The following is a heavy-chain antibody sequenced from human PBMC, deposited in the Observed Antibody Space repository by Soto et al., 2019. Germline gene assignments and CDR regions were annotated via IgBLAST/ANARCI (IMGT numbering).Heavy chain of an antibody. V-gene: IGHV4-4*02. J-gene: IGHJ1*01. Sequence: SETLSLTCAVSGGSISSSNWWSWVRQPPGKGLEWIGEIYHSGCTNYNPSLKSRVTISVDKSKNQFSLKLSSVTAADTAVYYCATTGGQWLVRGYFQHWGQGTLVTVSS. CDR2: IYHSGCT. D-gene: IGHD6-19*01. CDR3: ATTGGQWLVRGYFQH. CDR1: GGSISSSNW.